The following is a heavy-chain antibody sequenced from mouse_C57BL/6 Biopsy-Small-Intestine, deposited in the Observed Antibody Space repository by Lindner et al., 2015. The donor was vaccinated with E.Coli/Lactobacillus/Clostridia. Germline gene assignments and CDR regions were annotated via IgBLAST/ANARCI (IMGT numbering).Heavy chain of an antibody. J-gene: IGHJ2*01. CDR1: GYAFSRSW. D-gene: IGHD2-5*01. CDR3: ARPYSNWGYFDY. Sequence: VQLQESGPELVKPGASVKISCKASGYAFSRSWMNWVKQRPGKGLEWIGRIYPGDGDTNYNGKFKGKATLTADKSSSTAYMQLSSLTSEDSAVYFCARPYSNWGYFDYWGQGTTLTVSS. CDR2: IYPGDGDT. V-gene: IGHV1-82*01.